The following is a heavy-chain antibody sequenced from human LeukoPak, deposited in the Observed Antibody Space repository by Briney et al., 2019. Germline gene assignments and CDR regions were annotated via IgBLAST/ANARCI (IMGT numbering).Heavy chain of an antibody. CDR1: GVSVSSGSYY. CDR2: IYYSGST. V-gene: IGHV4-61*01. CDR3: ARVGATYDAFDI. Sequence: SETLSLTCTVSGVSVSSGSYYWSWIRQPPGKGLEWIGYIYYSGSTNYNPSLKSRVTISVDTSKNQFSLKLSSVTAADTAVYYCARVGATYDAFDIWGQGTMVTVSS. D-gene: IGHD1-26*01. J-gene: IGHJ3*02.